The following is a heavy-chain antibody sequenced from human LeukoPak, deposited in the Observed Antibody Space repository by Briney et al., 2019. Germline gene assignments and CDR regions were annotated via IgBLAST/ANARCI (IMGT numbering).Heavy chain of an antibody. V-gene: IGHV3-53*01. CDR3: ARGSLYGMDV. CDR2: IYSGGGT. CDR1: GFTVSSNY. Sequence: PGGSLRLSCAASGFTVSSNYMSWVRRAPGKGLEWVSVIYSGGGTYYADSVKGRFTISRDNSKNTLYLQMTSLRAEDTAVYYCARGSLYGMDVWGQGTTVTVSS. J-gene: IGHJ6*02.